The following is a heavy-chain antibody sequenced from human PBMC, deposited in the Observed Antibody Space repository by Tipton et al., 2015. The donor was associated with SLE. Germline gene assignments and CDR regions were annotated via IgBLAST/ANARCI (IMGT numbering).Heavy chain of an antibody. CDR2: INFSRTI. D-gene: IGHD6-6*01. CDR1: GASVTSDY. Sequence: TLSLTCTVSGASVTSDYWSWIRQSPGKGLQSIGVINFSRTINSHPSLKSRVTMSVDASKNQFSLKLRSVTAADTAIYYCARAAPDYFDYWGQGTLVNVSS. V-gene: IGHV4-59*02. CDR3: ARAAPDYFDY. J-gene: IGHJ4*02.